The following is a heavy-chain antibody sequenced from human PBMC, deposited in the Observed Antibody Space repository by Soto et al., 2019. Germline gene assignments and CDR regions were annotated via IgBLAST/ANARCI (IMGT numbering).Heavy chain of an antibody. V-gene: IGHV4-4*02. CDR1: GGSISSSNW. CDR3: ARDIHGGEEAGTGY. D-gene: IGHD6-13*01. CDR2: IYHSGST. J-gene: IGHJ4*02. Sequence: PXETLSLTCAVSGGSISSSNWWSWVRQPPGKGLEWIGEIYHSGSTNYNPSLKSRVTISVDKSKNQFSLKLSSVTAADTAVYYCARDIHGGEEAGTGYWGQGTLGTVSS.